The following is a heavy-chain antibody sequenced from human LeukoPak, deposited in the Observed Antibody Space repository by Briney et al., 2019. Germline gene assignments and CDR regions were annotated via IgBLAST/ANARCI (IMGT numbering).Heavy chain of an antibody. CDR1: GFTFSSYS. D-gene: IGHD3-10*01. Sequence: GGSLRLSCAASGFTFSSYSMNWVRQAPGKGLEWVSYITSSSSTIYYADSVKGRFTISRDNAKNSLYLQMNSLRAEETAVYYCARNPYGSGSYNCDYWGQGTLVTVSS. V-gene: IGHV3-48*01. CDR3: ARNPYGSGSYNCDY. CDR2: ITSSSSTI. J-gene: IGHJ4*02.